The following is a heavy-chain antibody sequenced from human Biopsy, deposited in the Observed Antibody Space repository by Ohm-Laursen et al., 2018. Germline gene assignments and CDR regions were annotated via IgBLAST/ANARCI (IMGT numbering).Heavy chain of an antibody. CDR2: VDIRGHA. J-gene: IGHJ4*02. CDR1: GGSIDTQS. V-gene: IGHV4-4*07. D-gene: IGHD3-16*01. Sequence: GTLSLTCTVSGGSIDTQSWIRQPAGKGLEWIGRVDIRGHADYSSSLRSRVTMSADASKNQFSLKLTSVTAADTAGYFCARVKGEWPEYEFDKWGQGILVTVSS. CDR3: ARVKGEWPEYEFDK.